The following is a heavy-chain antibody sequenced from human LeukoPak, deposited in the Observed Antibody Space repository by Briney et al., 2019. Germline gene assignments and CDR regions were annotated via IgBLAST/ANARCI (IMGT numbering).Heavy chain of an antibody. D-gene: IGHD4-17*01. CDR1: GYTFTGYY. Sequence: ASVKVSCKASGYTFTGYYMHWVRQAPGQGLEWMGWINPNSGGTNYAQKFQGRVTMTRDTSISTAYMELSRLRSDDTAVYYCARDPLYGDYEVGELAAFDIWGQGTMVTVSS. CDR3: ARDPLYGDYEVGELAAFDI. V-gene: IGHV1-2*02. J-gene: IGHJ3*02. CDR2: INPNSGGT.